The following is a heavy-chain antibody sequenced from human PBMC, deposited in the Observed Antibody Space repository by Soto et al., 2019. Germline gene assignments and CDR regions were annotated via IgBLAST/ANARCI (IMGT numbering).Heavy chain of an antibody. J-gene: IGHJ4*02. CDR1: GDAISGGDDY. Sequence: SETLSLTCTVSGDAISGGDDYWNWIRQSPGKGLEWIGYIYYRGNTYYNPALRSRLTLSVDTSKNQFSLNLRSLTAADTAVYYCARGCRDGDCFFDFWGQGTLVTVSS. V-gene: IGHV4-30-4*01. CDR2: IYYRGNT. CDR3: ARGCRDGDCFFDF. D-gene: IGHD2-21*02.